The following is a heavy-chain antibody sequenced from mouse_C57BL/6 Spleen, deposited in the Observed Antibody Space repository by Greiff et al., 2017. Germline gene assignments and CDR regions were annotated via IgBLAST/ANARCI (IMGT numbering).Heavy chain of an antibody. CDR3: AYYDGSSYGYAMDY. CDR1: GFSLTSYG. CDR2: IWGDGST. D-gene: IGHD1-1*01. Sequence: QVQLKESGPGLVAPSQSLSITCTVSGFSLTSYGVSWVRQPPGQGLEWLGVIWGDGSTNYHSALISSLGISKDNAKSQVCLKLNSLQIDDTAPYDCAYYDGSSYGYAMDYWGQGTSVTVSS. J-gene: IGHJ4*01. V-gene: IGHV2-3*01.